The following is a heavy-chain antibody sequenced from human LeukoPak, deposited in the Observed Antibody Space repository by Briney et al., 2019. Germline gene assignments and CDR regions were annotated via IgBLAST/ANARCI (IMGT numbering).Heavy chain of an antibody. V-gene: IGHV4-39*07. CDR3: ARETPPYYYDSSARFDY. D-gene: IGHD3-22*01. Sequence: SETLSLTCTVSGGSISSSSYYWGWIRQPPGKGLEWIGSIYYSGSTYYNPSLKSRVTISVDTSKNQFSLKLSSVTAADTAVYYCARETPPYYYDSSARFDYWGQGTLVTVSS. J-gene: IGHJ4*02. CDR2: IYYSGST. CDR1: GGSISSSSYY.